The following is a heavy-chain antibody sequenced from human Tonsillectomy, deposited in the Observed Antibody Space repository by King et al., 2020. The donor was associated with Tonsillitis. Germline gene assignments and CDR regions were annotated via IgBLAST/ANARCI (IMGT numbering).Heavy chain of an antibody. D-gene: IGHD1-20*01. CDR3: ARTTRYNWNYDAMDV. J-gene: IGHJ6*02. V-gene: IGHV2-26*01. Sequence: FTLKESGPVLVKPTETLTLTCTVSGFSLNNARMGVSWIRQPPGKALEWLAHIFSNDEKSYSTSLKSRLTMSKDTSKSQVVLTMTDMDPVDTATYYCARTTRYNWNYDAMDVWGQGTTVTVSS. CDR1: GFSLNNARMG. CDR2: IFSNDEK.